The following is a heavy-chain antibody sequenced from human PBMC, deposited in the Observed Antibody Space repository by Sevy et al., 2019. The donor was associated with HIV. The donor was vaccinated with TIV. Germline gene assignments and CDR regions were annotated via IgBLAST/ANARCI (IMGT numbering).Heavy chain of an antibody. Sequence: GGSLRLSCAASGFTFSTYDMNWVRHAPGKGVEWISYISSSSSNIYYADSVKGRFTISRDNAKNSLFVQMHSLRAEDTAVYYCAREGGYTDQGMDVWGQGTTVTVSS. J-gene: IGHJ6*02. D-gene: IGHD5-12*01. CDR1: GFTFSTYD. CDR2: ISSSSSNI. CDR3: AREGGYTDQGMDV. V-gene: IGHV3-48*01.